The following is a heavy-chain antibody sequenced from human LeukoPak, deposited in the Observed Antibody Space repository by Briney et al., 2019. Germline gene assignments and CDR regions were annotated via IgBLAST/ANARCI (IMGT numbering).Heavy chain of an antibody. CDR1: GGSISSSSYY. J-gene: IGHJ6*03. V-gene: IGHV4-39*07. Sequence: PSETLSLTCTVSGGSISSSSYYWRWIRQPPVKGLEWIGSIYYSGSTYYNPSLKSRVTISVDTSKNQFSLKLSSVTAADTAVYYCARVSRDGYNGYYYYYMDVWGKGTTVTISS. CDR3: ARVSRDGYNGYYYYYMDV. D-gene: IGHD5-24*01. CDR2: IYYSGST.